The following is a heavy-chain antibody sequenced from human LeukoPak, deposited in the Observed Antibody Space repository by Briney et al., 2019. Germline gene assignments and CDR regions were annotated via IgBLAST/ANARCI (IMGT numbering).Heavy chain of an antibody. D-gene: IGHD1-7*01. CDR1: GFTFRSYW. Sequence: GGSLRLSCAASGFTFRSYWMHWVRQAPGKGLEWVSAISGSGVSTYYADSVKGRFTISRDNSKNTLYLQMNSLRAEDTAVYYCAKDERNWNYNLASQTYDWGQGTLVTVSS. V-gene: IGHV3-23*01. CDR2: ISGSGVST. J-gene: IGHJ4*02. CDR3: AKDERNWNYNLASQTYD.